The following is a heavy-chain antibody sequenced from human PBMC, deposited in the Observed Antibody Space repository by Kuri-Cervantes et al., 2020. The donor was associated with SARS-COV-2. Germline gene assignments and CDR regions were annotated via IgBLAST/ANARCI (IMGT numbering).Heavy chain of an antibody. Sequence: GGSLRLSCAASGFTFSSYSMNWVRQAPGKGLEWVSSISSSSSYIYYADSVKGRFTISRDNAKNSLYLQMNSLRAEDTAVYYCARLYCSSTSCRTYYFDYWGQGTLVTVSS. CDR1: GFTFSSYS. V-gene: IGHV3-21*04. CDR3: ARLYCSSTSCRTYYFDY. J-gene: IGHJ4*02. CDR2: ISSSSSYI. D-gene: IGHD2-2*01.